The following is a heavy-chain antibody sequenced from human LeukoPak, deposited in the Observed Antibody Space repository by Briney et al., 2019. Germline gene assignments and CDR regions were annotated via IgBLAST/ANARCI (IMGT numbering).Heavy chain of an antibody. CDR1: GDYVTSSY. Sequence: SETLSLTCSVSGDYVTSSYWNWIRQPQGKGLEWIGYVSSDGTTNYTPSLRSRLIMSGDTAKNDISLILTSVTASDTAIYYCARLDCFVEGCYNHWGRGTLVTVSS. V-gene: IGHV4-59*08. CDR2: VSSDGTT. J-gene: IGHJ4*02. CDR3: ARLDCFVEGCYNH. D-gene: IGHD2-15*01.